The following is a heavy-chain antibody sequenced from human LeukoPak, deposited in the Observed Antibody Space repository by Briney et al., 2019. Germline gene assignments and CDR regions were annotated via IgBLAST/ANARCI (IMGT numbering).Heavy chain of an antibody. CDR2: ISSNGGST. CDR3: ARISSSYDYDY. Sequence: GGSLRLSCATSGFTFRSYGMHWVRQAPGKGLEYVAAISSNGGSTDYANSVKGRFTISRDNSKNTLYLQMGSLRAEDMAVYYCARISSSYDYDYWGQGTLVTVSS. V-gene: IGHV3-64*01. CDR1: GFTFRSYG. J-gene: IGHJ4*02. D-gene: IGHD6-6*01.